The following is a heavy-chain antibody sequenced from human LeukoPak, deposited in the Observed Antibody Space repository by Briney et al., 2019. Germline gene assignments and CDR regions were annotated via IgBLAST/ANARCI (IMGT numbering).Heavy chain of an antibody. V-gene: IGHV3-23*01. D-gene: IGHD3-10*01. CDR2: ISGSGGST. CDR3: ARASMVRGVRDPMRY. CDR1: GFTFSSYA. J-gene: IGHJ4*02. Sequence: PGGSLRLSCAASGFTFSSYAMGWVRQAPGKGLEWVSAISGSGGSTYYADSVKGRFTISRDNSKNTLYLQTNSLRAEDTAVYYCARASMVRGVRDPMRYWGQGTLVTVSS.